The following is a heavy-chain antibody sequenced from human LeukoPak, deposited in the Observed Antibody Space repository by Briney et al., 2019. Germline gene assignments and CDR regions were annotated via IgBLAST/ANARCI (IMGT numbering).Heavy chain of an antibody. CDR3: VKNFWSDKYYFYYMDV. J-gene: IGHJ6*03. CDR1: GFTFSSYW. Sequence: GGSLRLSCAASGFTFSSYWMHWVRQAPGKGLVWVSRINTDGRITNYADSVKGRFTISRDNPKNTLYLQMNSLRAEDTAVYYCVKNFWSDKYYFYYMDVWGKGTTVTVSS. V-gene: IGHV3-74*01. CDR2: INTDGRIT. D-gene: IGHD3-3*01.